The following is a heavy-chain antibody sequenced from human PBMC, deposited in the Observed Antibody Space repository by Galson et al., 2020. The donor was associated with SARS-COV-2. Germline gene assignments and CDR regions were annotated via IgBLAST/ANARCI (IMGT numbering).Heavy chain of an antibody. V-gene: IGHV3-33*01. D-gene: IGHD6-19*01. CDR1: GFTFSDHA. J-gene: IGHJ4*02. Sequence: GESLKISCAASGFTFSDHAMHWVRQAPGKGLEWVAQLYFDGSEKYYGDSVKGRFTIPRDSSKNTVYLQMNNLRADDTAVYYCARDGQSSSGWAFDYWGQGTLLTVSS. CDR3: ARDGQSSSGWAFDY. CDR2: LYFDGSEK.